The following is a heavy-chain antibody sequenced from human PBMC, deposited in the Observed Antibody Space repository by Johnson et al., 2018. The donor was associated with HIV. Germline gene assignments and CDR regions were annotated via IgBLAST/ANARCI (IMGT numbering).Heavy chain of an antibody. J-gene: IGHJ3*02. D-gene: IGHD1-26*01. V-gene: IGHV3-23*04. CDR1: GFTFSSYD. CDR3: ERELVLGAFDI. Sequence: VQLVESGGGLVQPGGSLRLSCAASGFTFSSYDMHWVRQATGKGLEWVSAISGSGGSKYYADSVKGRFTISRDNSKTTLYLQMNSLRAEDTAVYYCERELVLGAFDIWGQGTMVTVSS. CDR2: ISGSGGSK.